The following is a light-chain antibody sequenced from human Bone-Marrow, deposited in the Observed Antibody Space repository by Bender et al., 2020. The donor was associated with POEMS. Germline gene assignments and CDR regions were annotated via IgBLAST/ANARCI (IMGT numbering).Light chain of an antibody. CDR2: SSH. Sequence: QSVLTQPPSASGTPGQRVTISCSGGSSNIGAHAVNWYQHLPGTPPKLLIYSSHRRPSEVPDRFSGSRSGTSASLAISGLQSEDEADYYCAVWDDNLNGWVFGGGTKLTVL. CDR1: SSNIGAHA. V-gene: IGLV1-44*01. J-gene: IGLJ3*02. CDR3: AVWDDNLNGWV.